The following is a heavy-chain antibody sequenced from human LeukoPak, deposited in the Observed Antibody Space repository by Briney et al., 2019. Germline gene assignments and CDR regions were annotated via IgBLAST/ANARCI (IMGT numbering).Heavy chain of an antibody. Sequence: GGPLRLSCAASGFTFSDYYMTWIRQAPGKGLERVAYITNSGSILYYADSVKGRFTISRDNAKNSLFLQMNSLRAEDTAVYYCARHGSRSWSLNTWFDPWGQGTQVTVSS. CDR2: ITNSGSIL. D-gene: IGHD6-13*01. J-gene: IGHJ5*02. V-gene: IGHV3-11*04. CDR3: ARHGSRSWSLNTWFDP. CDR1: GFTFSDYY.